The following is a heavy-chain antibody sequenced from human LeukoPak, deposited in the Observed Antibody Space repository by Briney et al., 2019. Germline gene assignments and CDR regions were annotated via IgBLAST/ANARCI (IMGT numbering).Heavy chain of an antibody. V-gene: IGHV3-53*01. J-gene: IGHJ4*02. CDR3: ARARRCGLNDDYGGCFDC. Sequence: RGSLRLSCAASGFTVSNNHVSWVRLAPGKGLEWVSIIYSGGNIYYADSVKGRFTISRDNSKNTLDLQMNSLRAEDTAVYYCARARRCGLNDDYGGCFDCWGQGTLVTVSS. D-gene: IGHD4-23*01. CDR1: GFTVSNNH. CDR2: IYSGGNI.